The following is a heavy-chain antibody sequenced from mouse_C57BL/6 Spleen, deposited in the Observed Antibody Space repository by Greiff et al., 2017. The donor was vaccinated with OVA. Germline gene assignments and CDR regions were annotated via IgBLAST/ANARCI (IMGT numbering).Heavy chain of an antibody. Sequence: EVQLQQSGPGLVKPSQSLSLTCSVTGYSITSGYYWNWIRQFPGNKLEWMGYISYDGSNNYNPSLKNRISITRDTSKNQFFLKLNSVTTEDTATYYCASTWLRRFAYWGQGTLVTVSA. CDR1: GYSITSGYY. J-gene: IGHJ3*01. D-gene: IGHD2-2*01. CDR3: ASTWLRRFAY. CDR2: ISYDGSN. V-gene: IGHV3-6*01.